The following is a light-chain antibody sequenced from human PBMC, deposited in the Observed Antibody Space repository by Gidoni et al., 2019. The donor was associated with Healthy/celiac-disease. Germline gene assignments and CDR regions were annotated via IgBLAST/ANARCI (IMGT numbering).Light chain of an antibody. CDR2: DAS. Sequence: DMQMTQSPSTRSASVGDRVTITCRASQSISSWLAWYQQKPGKAPKLLIYDASSLASGVPSRFSGSGSGTEFTLTISSLQPDDFATYYCQQYNSYPWTFGQGTKVEIK. CDR3: QQYNSYPWT. CDR1: QSISSW. J-gene: IGKJ1*01. V-gene: IGKV1-5*01.